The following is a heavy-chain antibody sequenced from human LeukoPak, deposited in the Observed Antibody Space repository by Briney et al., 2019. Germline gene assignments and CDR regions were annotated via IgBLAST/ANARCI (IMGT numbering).Heavy chain of an antibody. Sequence: GGSLRLSCAASGFTFSSYGMHWVRQAPGKGLEWVAFIRYDGSNKYYADSVKGRFTISRDNSKNTLYLQMNSLRAEDTAVYYCANRVMGYDSHHDAFDIWGQGTMVTVSS. CDR3: ANRVMGYDSHHDAFDI. D-gene: IGHD3-22*01. J-gene: IGHJ3*02. CDR2: IRYDGSNK. V-gene: IGHV3-30*02. CDR1: GFTFSSYG.